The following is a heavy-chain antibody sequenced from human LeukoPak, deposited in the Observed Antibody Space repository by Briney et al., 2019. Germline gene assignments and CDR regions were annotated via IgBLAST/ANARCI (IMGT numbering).Heavy chain of an antibody. V-gene: IGHV3-23*01. D-gene: IGHD2-21*01. Sequence: GGSLRLSCAASGVTFSSYVMSWVRHAPRRGLEWVSAICGSGGGTYYADSVKGRFTISRDNSKNTLYLQMTSLRAEDTAVYYCAKYSDGMDVWGQGTTVTVSS. CDR1: GVTFSSYV. CDR2: ICGSGGGT. J-gene: IGHJ6*02. CDR3: AKYSDGMDV.